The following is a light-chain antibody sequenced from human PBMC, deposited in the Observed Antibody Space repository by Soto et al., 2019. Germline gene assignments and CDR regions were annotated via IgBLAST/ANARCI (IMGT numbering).Light chain of an antibody. V-gene: IGKV1-39*01. J-gene: IGKJ4*01. CDR2: SAS. CDR3: QQFDHYPLT. Sequence: DIQMTQSPSSVSASIGDTVTITCRASQDINVYLNWYQQKPGEVPKLLIYSASTLHSGVPSRFSGSGSETDFTLTIRSLQPEDFATYYCQQFDHYPLTFGGGTKVEIK. CDR1: QDINVY.